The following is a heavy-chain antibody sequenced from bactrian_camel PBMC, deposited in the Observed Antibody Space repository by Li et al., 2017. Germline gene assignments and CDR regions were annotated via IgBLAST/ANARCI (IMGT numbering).Heavy chain of an antibody. CDR2: IYSSGSST. V-gene: IGHV3S1*01. J-gene: IGHJ7*01. CDR1: GYSVSSNC. D-gene: IGHD1*01. Sequence: HVQLVESGGGPVQAGGSLRLSCAASGYSVSSNCVGWFRQAPGKEQEREGVARIYSSGSSTCYADSVKGRFTISQDNANNTLYLQMDSLRPEDTAMYYCASGPWGYCTRTKWEGGMNNWGKGTQVTVS.